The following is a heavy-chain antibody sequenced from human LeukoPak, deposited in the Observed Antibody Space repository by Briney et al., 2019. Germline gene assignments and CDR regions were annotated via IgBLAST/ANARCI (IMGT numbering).Heavy chain of an antibody. J-gene: IGHJ4*02. CDR2: ISTYNGNT. Sequence: ASVKVSCKASGYTFTSYGISWVRQAPGQGLEWLGWISTYNGNTHYAQKLQGRVTMATDTSTTTAYMELRSLRSDDTAVYYCARDYRTGFDYWGQGTLVTVSS. D-gene: IGHD7-27*01. CDR1: GYTFTSYG. CDR3: ARDYRTGFDY. V-gene: IGHV1-18*01.